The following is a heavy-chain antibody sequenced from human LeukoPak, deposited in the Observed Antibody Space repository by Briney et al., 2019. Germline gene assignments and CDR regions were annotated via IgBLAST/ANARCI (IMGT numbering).Heavy chain of an antibody. V-gene: IGHV1-8*01. D-gene: IGHD6-19*01. CDR3: AKDLYSSGWYEDD. J-gene: IGHJ4*02. CDR1: GYTFTSYD. Sequence: ASVKVSCKASGYTFTSYDINWVRQATGQGLEWMGWMNPNSGNTGYAQKFQGRVTMTRNTSISTAYMELSSLRAEDTAVYYCAKDLYSSGWYEDDWGQGTLVTVSS. CDR2: MNPNSGNT.